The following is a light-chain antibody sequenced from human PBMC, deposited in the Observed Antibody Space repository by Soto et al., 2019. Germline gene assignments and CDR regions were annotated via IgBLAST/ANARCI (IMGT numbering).Light chain of an antibody. V-gene: IGKV3-15*01. CDR2: RAS. CDR3: QQYNNWPPLT. J-gene: IGKJ4*01. Sequence: EVVMTQSPATLSVSPGERATLSCRASQSVSSNLAWYQQKPGQAPRLLIYRASTRATGIPARFSGSGSGTEFTLTISSLQSEDFALYYCQQYNNWPPLTFGGGTKVQIK. CDR1: QSVSSN.